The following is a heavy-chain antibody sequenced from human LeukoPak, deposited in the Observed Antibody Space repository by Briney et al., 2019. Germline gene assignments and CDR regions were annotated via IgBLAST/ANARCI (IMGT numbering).Heavy chain of an antibody. J-gene: IGHJ3*02. V-gene: IGHV4-59*01. Sequence: SETLSLTCTVSGGSISSYYWSWIRQPPGKGLEWMGYIYYSGSTNYNPSLKSRVTISVDTSKNQFSLKLSSVTAADTAVYYCARSYCSGGSCYHGTAAFDIWGQGTMVTVSS. CDR1: GGSISSYY. CDR2: IYYSGST. D-gene: IGHD2-15*01. CDR3: ARSYCSGGSCYHGTAAFDI.